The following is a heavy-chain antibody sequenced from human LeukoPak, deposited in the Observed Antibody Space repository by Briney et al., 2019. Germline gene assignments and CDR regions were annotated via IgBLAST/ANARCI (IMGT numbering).Heavy chain of an antibody. J-gene: IGHJ4*02. CDR2: IYYSGST. Sequence: SETLSLTCTVSGGSISRYYWSWIRQPPGKGLEYIGYIYYSGSTNYNPSLKSRVTISVDTSKNQFSLKLSSVTAADTAVYYCARRASLQRQQLPLWALDYWGQGTLVTVSS. V-gene: IGHV4-59*08. CDR1: GGSISRYY. CDR3: ARRASLQRQQLPLWALDY. D-gene: IGHD6-13*01.